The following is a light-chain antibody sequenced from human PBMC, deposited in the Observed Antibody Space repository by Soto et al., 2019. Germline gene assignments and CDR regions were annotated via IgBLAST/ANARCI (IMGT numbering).Light chain of an antibody. V-gene: IGLV2-11*01. Sequence: QSALTQPRSVSGSPGQSVTISCTGTSSDVGDYDYVSWYRQHPGKAPKLIIYDVSKRPSGVPDRFSGSKSGNTASLTISGLQPEDEADYYCCSYAGSPWVFGGETNLTVL. CDR3: CSYAGSPWV. J-gene: IGLJ3*02. CDR1: SSDVGDYDY. CDR2: DVS.